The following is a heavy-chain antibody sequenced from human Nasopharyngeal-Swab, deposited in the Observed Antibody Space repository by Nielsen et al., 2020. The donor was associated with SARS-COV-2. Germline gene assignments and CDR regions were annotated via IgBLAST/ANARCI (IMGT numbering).Heavy chain of an antibody. CDR2: ISRSGGTK. Sequence: GESLKISYAASGFTFSSYEMNWVRQAPGKGLEWVSYISRSGGTKYYADSVKGRFTISRDNAKNSLYLQMNSLRAEDTAVYYCARGVYDSSGYYYPWGQGTLVTVSS. V-gene: IGHV3-48*03. D-gene: IGHD3-22*01. CDR1: GFTFSSYE. J-gene: IGHJ5*02. CDR3: ARGVYDSSGYYYP.